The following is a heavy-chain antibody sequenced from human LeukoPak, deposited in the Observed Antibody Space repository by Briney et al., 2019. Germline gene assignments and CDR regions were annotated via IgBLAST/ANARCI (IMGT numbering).Heavy chain of an antibody. J-gene: IGHJ1*01. CDR2: INHSGST. Sequence: PSETLSLTCAVYGGSFSGYYWSWIRQPPGKGLEWIGEINHSGSTNYNPSLKSRVTISVDTSKNQFSLKLRSVTAADTAVYYCARHSSSWYRGYFQHWGQGTLVTVSS. V-gene: IGHV4-34*01. CDR1: GGSFSGYY. D-gene: IGHD6-13*01. CDR3: ARHSSSWYRGYFQH.